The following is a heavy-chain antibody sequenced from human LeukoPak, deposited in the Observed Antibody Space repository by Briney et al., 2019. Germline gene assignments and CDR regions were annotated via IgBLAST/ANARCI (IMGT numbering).Heavy chain of an antibody. CDR3: AKDPSSSSWDDRSY. V-gene: IGHV3-53*01. CDR1: EFTVSSNY. CDR2: TYSGGTT. Sequence: GGSLRLSCAASEFTVSSNYMSWVRQAPGKGLEWVSVTYSGGTTYYADSVKGRFTISRDNSKNTLYLQMNSLRAEDTAVYYCAKDPSSSSWDDRSYWGQGTLVTVSS. J-gene: IGHJ4*02. D-gene: IGHD6-13*01.